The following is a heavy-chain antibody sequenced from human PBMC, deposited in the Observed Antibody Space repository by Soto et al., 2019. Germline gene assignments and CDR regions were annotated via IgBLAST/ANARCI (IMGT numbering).Heavy chain of an antibody. CDR3: ARGGSSDWQVALDI. D-gene: IGHD6-19*01. CDR1: AVSFSHYY. V-gene: IGHV4-34*01. Sequence: ETLSLTCSVSAVSFSHYYWNWIRQSPGKGLEWIGKIKHSGSSIYNPSLRSRVSLSLDMSKNQFSLTLSSVTAADTAVYYCARGGSSDWQVALDIWGQGTMVTV. CDR2: IKHSGSS. J-gene: IGHJ3*02.